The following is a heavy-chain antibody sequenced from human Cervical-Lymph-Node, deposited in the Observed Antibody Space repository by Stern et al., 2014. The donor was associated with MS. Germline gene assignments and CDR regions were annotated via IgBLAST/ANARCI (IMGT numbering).Heavy chain of an antibody. CDR2: IIPIFGTG. J-gene: IGHJ4*02. CDR1: GGTFSSYA. CDR3: ASPAPLERGAGYLSALDY. V-gene: IGHV1-69*01. D-gene: IGHD5-12*01. Sequence: VQLVESGAEVKKPGSSVKVSCKASGGTFSSYAISWVRQAPGQGLEWMGGIIPIFGTGNYAQQFQGRVPITADESTSNAYMELSSLRSEDAAVYYCASPAPLERGAGYLSALDYWGQGTLGTVSS.